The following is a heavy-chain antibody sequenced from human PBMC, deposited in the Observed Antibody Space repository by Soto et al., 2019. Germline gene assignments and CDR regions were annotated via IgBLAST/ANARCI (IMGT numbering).Heavy chain of an antibody. CDR3: VHPRSTVQIPPT. CDR1: GFTFSMFS. CDR2: ISSNGDST. D-gene: IGHD4-17*01. Sequence: GGSLRISCSASGFTFSMFSMHWVRQAPGKGLEYVSGISSNGDSTYYADSVKGRFTISRDNSKNTLYLQMSSLRAVDTAVYYCVHPRSTVQIPPTWGQGTLVTVSS. J-gene: IGHJ5*02. V-gene: IGHV3-64D*06.